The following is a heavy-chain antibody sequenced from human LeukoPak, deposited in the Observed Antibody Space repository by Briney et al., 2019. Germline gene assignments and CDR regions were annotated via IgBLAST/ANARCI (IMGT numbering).Heavy chain of an antibody. CDR1: GFTFSSYS. CDR2: ISSGSGTI. V-gene: IGHV3-48*01. J-gene: IGHJ4*02. CDR3: ARGLDY. Sequence: PGGSLRLSCAASGFTFSSYSMNWVRQAPGKGLEWVSYISSGSGTIYYADSVKGRFTISRDNAKNSLYLQMNSLRAEDTAVYYRARGLDYWGQGTLVTASS.